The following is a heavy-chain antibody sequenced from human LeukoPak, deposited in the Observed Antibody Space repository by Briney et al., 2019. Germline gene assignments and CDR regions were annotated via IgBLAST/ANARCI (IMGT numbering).Heavy chain of an antibody. J-gene: IGHJ4*02. Sequence: SETLSLTCTVSGGSINSYYWSWIRQPAGKGLEWIGRIYSSGSTNYNPSLKSRVPMSVDTSKNQFSLKLTSVTAADMAVYYCARGGKATVVTMWGQGILVTVSS. CDR3: ARGGKATVVTM. CDR1: GGSINSYY. D-gene: IGHD4-23*01. CDR2: IYSSGST. V-gene: IGHV4-4*07.